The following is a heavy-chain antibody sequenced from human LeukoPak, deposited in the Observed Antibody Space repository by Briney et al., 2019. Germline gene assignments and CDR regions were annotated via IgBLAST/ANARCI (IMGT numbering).Heavy chain of an antibody. Sequence: GASVNVSCKASGYTFTGYYMHWVRQAPGQGLEWMGWINPNSGGTNYAQKFQGRVTMTRDTSIGTAYMELSSLRSEDTAVYYCARTNSSSWVFDYWGQGTLVTVSS. D-gene: IGHD6-13*01. CDR2: INPNSGGT. CDR3: ARTNSSSWVFDY. J-gene: IGHJ4*02. CDR1: GYTFTGYY. V-gene: IGHV1-2*02.